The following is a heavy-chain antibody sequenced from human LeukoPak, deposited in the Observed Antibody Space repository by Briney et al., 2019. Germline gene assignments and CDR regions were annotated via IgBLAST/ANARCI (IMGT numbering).Heavy chain of an antibody. CDR3: ARDLGTGNSGSLADY. CDR2: ISAYNGNT. J-gene: IGHJ4*02. Sequence: GASVKVSCKASGCTFTSYGISWVRQAPGQGLEWMGWISAYNGNTIYAQKLQGRVTMTTDTSTSTAYMELRSLRSADTAVYYCARDLGTGNSGSLADYWGQGTLVTVSS. CDR1: GCTFTSYG. V-gene: IGHV1-18*01. D-gene: IGHD3-10*01.